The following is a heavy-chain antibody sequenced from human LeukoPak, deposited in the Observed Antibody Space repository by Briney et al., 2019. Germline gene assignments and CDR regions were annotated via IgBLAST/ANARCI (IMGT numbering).Heavy chain of an antibody. Sequence: GGSLRLSCGASGFSVSTYYMTWVRQAPGKGLEWASFIHGGGGTDYADSVKGRFTISRDTSKNTVYLQMNNLRADDTAVYYCARNPGAFDIWGQGTMVTVSS. CDR1: GFSVSTYY. J-gene: IGHJ3*02. CDR2: IHGGGGT. V-gene: IGHV3-66*01. CDR3: ARNPGAFDI.